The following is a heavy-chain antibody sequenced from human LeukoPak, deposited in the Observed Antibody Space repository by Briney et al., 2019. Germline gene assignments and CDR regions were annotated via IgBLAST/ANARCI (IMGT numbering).Heavy chain of an antibody. CDR1: GFTFSSYS. CDR2: ISSSSSYI. V-gene: IGHV3-21*01. Sequence: GGSLRLSCAASGFTFSSYSMNWVRQAPGKGLEWVSSISSSSSYIYYADSVKGRFTISRDNAKNSLYLQMNSLRDEDTAVYYCARDSSSWYGLFDYWGQGTLVTVSS. D-gene: IGHD6-13*01. CDR3: ARDSSSWYGLFDY. J-gene: IGHJ4*02.